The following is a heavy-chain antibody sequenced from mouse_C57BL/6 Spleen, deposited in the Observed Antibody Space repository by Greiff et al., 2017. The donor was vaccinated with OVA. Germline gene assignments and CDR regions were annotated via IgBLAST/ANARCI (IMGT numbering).Heavy chain of an antibody. D-gene: IGHD2-3*01. V-gene: IGHV1-72*01. CDR1: GYTFTSYW. J-gene: IGHJ4*01. Sequence: VKLQQPGAELVKPGASVKLSCKASGYTFTSYWMHWVKQRPGRGLEWIGRIDPNSGGTKYNEKFKSKATLTVDKPSSTAYMQLSSLTSEDSAVYYCARRGLIYDGYYDYYAMDYWGQGTSVTVSS. CDR3: ARRGLIYDGYYDYYAMDY. CDR2: IDPNSGGT.